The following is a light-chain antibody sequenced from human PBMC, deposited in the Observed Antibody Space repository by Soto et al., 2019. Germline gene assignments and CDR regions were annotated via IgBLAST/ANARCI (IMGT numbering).Light chain of an antibody. J-gene: IGKJ4*01. CDR1: QSVSSSY. Sequence: EDILSQSPGTLSLSQGERATLSCRASQSVSSSYLAWYQQTPGQAPRLLIFGASSRAPGIPDRFSGSGSGTDFTLTISRLEPEDFAVYYCQQYGSSPLTFGGGTKVDIK. V-gene: IGKV3-20*01. CDR3: QQYGSSPLT. CDR2: GAS.